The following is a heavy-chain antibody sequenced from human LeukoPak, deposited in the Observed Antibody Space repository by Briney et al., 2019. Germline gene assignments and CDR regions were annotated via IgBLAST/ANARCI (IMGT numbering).Heavy chain of an antibody. V-gene: IGHV3-21*01. J-gene: IGHJ3*02. CDR3: ARHRGAGVALDVFDI. Sequence: GGSLRLSCAASGFTFSTYNMNWVRQAPGKGLEWVSSISSSSSYIYYADSVKGRFTISRDNAKNSLYLQMNSLRAEDTAVYYCARHRGAGVALDVFDIWGQGTMVTVSS. CDR2: ISSSSSYI. CDR1: GFTFSTYN. D-gene: IGHD2-15*01.